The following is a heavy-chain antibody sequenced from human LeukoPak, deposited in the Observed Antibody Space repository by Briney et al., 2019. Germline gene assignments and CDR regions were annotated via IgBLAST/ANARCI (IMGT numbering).Heavy chain of an antibody. J-gene: IGHJ4*02. CDR2: INQDGGEK. V-gene: IGHV3-7*05. CDR1: GFTFSDSW. D-gene: IGHD3-22*01. Sequence: PGGSLRLSRAASGFTFSDSWMTWVRQAPGKGLEWVANINQDGGEKFYVDSVKGRFTISRDNAKNSLYLQMNSLRAEDTAVYYCATYYYDSSGCNDWGQGTLVTVSS. CDR3: ATYYYDSSGCND.